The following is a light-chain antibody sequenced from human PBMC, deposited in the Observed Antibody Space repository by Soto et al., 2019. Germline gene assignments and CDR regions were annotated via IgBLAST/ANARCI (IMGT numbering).Light chain of an antibody. V-gene: IGLV2-14*03. Sequence: QSVLPQPASVSGSPGQSITISCTGTSSDVGGYNFVSWFQQHPGKAPKFLIYDVSNRPSGVSNRFSGSKSGNTASLTISGLQAEDEADYYCSSYTSGSTYVVFGGGTKLTVL. J-gene: IGLJ2*01. CDR3: SSYTSGSTYVV. CDR1: SSDVGGYNF. CDR2: DVS.